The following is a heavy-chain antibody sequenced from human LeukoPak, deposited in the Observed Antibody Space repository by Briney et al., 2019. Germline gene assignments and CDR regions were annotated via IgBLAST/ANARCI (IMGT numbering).Heavy chain of an antibody. J-gene: IGHJ6*02. CDR2: ISSSGGTA. D-gene: IGHD4-11*01. CDR3: AKDIGDYCYYPDF. Sequence: GGSLRLSCAASGFTFSDYAMTWVRQAPGKGLEWVSTISSSGGTAHSAASVKGRFTISSDNSKNTLYLHMYSLRAGATAVFFCAKDIGDYCYYPDFWGQGTAVTVSS. V-gene: IGHV3-23*01. CDR1: GFTFSDYA.